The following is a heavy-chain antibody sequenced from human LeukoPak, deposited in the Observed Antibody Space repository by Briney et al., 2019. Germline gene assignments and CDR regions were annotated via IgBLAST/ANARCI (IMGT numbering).Heavy chain of an antibody. Sequence: ASVKVSYKASGYTFTSYGISWVGQAPGQGREWMGWISAYNGNTNYAQKLQGRVTMTTDTSTSTAYMELRSLRSDDTAVYYCARADYDFWSGYHNFDYWGQGTLDTVSS. J-gene: IGHJ4*02. CDR3: ARADYDFWSGYHNFDY. CDR2: ISAYNGNT. V-gene: IGHV1-18*01. CDR1: GYTFTSYG. D-gene: IGHD3-3*01.